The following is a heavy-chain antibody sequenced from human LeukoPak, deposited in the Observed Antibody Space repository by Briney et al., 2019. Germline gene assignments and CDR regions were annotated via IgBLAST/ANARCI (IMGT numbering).Heavy chain of an antibody. CDR2: LYYSGST. J-gene: IGHJ4*02. Sequence: PSETLSLTSTGSGGSISSNYWSWIRQPPGNELKGMGDLYYSGSTDYNPSLKSRVTISVDTSKTQCSLKLSSVAAADAAVYYCARMGLAVARTFDYWGQGTLVTVSS. V-gene: IGHV4-59*01. CDR1: GGSISSNY. D-gene: IGHD6-19*01. CDR3: ARMGLAVARTFDY.